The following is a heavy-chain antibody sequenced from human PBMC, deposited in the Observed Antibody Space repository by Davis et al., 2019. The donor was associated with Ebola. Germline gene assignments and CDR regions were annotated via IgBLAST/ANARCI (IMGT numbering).Heavy chain of an antibody. V-gene: IGHV4-34*01. J-gene: IGHJ6*02. Sequence: MPSETLSLTCAVYGGSFSGYYWSWIRQPPGKGLEWIGEINHSGSTNYNPSLKSRVTISVDTSKNQFSLKLSSVTAADTAVYYCARQPRYSSGWGTYYYYGMDVWGQGTTVTVSS. D-gene: IGHD6-19*01. CDR1: GGSFSGYY. CDR3: ARQPRYSSGWGTYYYYGMDV. CDR2: INHSGST.